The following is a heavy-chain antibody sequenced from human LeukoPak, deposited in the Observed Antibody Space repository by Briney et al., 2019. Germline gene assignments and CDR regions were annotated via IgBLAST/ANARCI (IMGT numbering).Heavy chain of an antibody. Sequence: ASVKVSCKASGYTFTCYDINWVRQATGQGLEWMGWMNPNSGNTGYAQKFQGRVTMTRNTSISTAYMELSSLRSEDTAVYYCARGSGQYSSGWYREDYGMDVWGQGTTVTVSS. J-gene: IGHJ6*02. CDR2: MNPNSGNT. V-gene: IGHV1-8*01. CDR3: ARGSGQYSSGWYREDYGMDV. D-gene: IGHD6-19*01. CDR1: GYTFTCYD.